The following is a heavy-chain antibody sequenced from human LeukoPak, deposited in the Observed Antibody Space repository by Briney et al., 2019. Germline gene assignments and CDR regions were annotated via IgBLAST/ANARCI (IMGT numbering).Heavy chain of an antibody. CDR3: ARAAHTIFGVGPMEGP. D-gene: IGHD3-3*01. Sequence: ASVKVSCKVSGYTLTELSMHWVRQAPGKGLEWMGGFDPEDGETIYAQKFQGRVTMTEDTSTDTAYMELSSLRSEDTAVYYCARAAHTIFGVGPMEGPWGQGTLVTVSS. J-gene: IGHJ5*02. CDR2: FDPEDGET. V-gene: IGHV1-24*01. CDR1: GYTLTELS.